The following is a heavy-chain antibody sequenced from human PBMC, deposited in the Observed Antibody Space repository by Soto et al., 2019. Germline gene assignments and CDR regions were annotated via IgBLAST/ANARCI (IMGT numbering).Heavy chain of an antibody. V-gene: IGHV4-59*01. CDR2: IYYSGST. CDR3: ARTYSSGLIDY. D-gene: IGHD6-19*01. Sequence: ETLSLTCTVSGGSISSYYWSWIRQPPGKGLEWIGYIYYSGSTNYNPSLKSRVTISVDTSKNQFSLKLSSVTAADTAVYYCARTYSSGLIDYWGQGTLVTVSS. CDR1: GGSISSYY. J-gene: IGHJ4*02.